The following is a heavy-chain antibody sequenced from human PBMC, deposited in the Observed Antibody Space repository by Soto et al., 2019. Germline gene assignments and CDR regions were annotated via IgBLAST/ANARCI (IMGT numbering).Heavy chain of an antibody. Sequence: SGTLSLTCTVSWCSISSSSYYWGWIRQPPGNGLEWIGYIYYSWSTNYNPSLKSRVTISVDTSKNQFSLKLNSMTAADTAVYYCARHNYGSGSTYFDYWGQGTLVTVSS. D-gene: IGHD3-10*01. V-gene: IGHV4-61*05. J-gene: IGHJ4*02. CDR1: WCSISSSSYY. CDR2: IYYSWST. CDR3: ARHNYGSGSTYFDY.